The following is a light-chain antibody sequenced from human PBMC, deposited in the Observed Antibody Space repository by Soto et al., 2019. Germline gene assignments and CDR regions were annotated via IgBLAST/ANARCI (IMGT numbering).Light chain of an antibody. CDR1: SSDVGAYDF. CDR3: ASHTTTGTWV. V-gene: IGLV2-14*01. Sequence: QSVLTQAASASGSPGQSITISCSGTSSDVGAYDFVSWYQHHPGKAPKLMIFQVSNRPSGVSSRFSGSKSGNTASLTISGLQAEDEADYYCASHTTTGTWVFGGGTKLTVL. CDR2: QVS. J-gene: IGLJ3*02.